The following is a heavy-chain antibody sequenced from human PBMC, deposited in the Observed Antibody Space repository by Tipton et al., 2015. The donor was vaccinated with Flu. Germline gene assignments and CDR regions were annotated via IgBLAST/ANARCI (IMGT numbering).Heavy chain of an antibody. CDR3: ARDQGFGGGLTYDYYAMDV. D-gene: IGHD3-16*01. J-gene: IGHJ6*02. CDR2: IYYSGST. V-gene: IGHV4-31*03. Sequence: TLSLTCTVSGGSISSGYSYWTWIRQVPGKGLEWIGGIYYSGSTYYNPSLESRVTISVDTSQNQFSLNLKSVTAADTAVYYCARDQGFGGGLTYDYYAMDVWGQGTTVTVSS. CDR1: GGSISSGYSY.